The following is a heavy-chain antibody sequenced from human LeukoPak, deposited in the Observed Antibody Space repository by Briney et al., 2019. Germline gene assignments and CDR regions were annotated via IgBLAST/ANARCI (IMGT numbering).Heavy chain of an antibody. CDR2: IYASGST. CDR3: ARAPLRLQFDP. CDR1: GGSISSYF. J-gene: IGHJ5*02. D-gene: IGHD4-17*01. Sequence: SQTLSLTCTVSGGSISSYFWSWIRQPAGKGLEWIGRIYASGSTYQNPSLKSRATISVDTSKNQFSLELSSVTAADTAVYYCARAPLRLQFDPWGQGTLVTVSS. V-gene: IGHV4-4*07.